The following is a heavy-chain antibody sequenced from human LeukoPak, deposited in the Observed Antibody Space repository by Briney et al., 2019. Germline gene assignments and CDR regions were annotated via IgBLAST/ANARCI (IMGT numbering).Heavy chain of an antibody. Sequence: GGSLRLSCAASGFTFSSYEMNWVRQAPGKGLEWVSYISSSGSTIYYADSVKGRFTISRDNAKNSLYLQMNSLRAEDTAVYYCARERLRGYSYGPDSHDYGMDVWGQGTTVTVSS. CDR1: GFTFSSYE. D-gene: IGHD5-18*01. CDR3: ARERLRGYSYGPDSHDYGMDV. V-gene: IGHV3-48*03. CDR2: ISSSGSTI. J-gene: IGHJ6*02.